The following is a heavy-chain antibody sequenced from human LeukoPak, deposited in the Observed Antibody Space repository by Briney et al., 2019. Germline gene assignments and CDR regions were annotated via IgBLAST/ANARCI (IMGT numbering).Heavy chain of an antibody. CDR3: ARHNRGSPDY. V-gene: IGHV3-48*01. Sequence: GGSLRLSCVASGFIFSYYDMDWVRQAPGRGMEWISYISSSRSIMYYADSVLGRFTVSRDNAENTLYLQMNSLRGDDTAVYYCARHNRGSPDYWGQGTLVTVSS. D-gene: IGHD3-10*01. J-gene: IGHJ4*02. CDR1: GFIFSYYD. CDR2: ISSSRSIM.